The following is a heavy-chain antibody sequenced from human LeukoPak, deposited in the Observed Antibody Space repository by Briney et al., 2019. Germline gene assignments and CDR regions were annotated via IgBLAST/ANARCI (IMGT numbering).Heavy chain of an antibody. Sequence: PSETLSLTCTVSGGSISGYYWSWIRQPAGKGLEWIGRVYTSGSTHYNPSLKSRVTMSVDTSKNQFSLKLSSVTAADTAVYYCARIITGTKTAFDIWGQGTVVTVSS. J-gene: IGHJ3*02. CDR3: ARIITGTKTAFDI. V-gene: IGHV4-4*07. D-gene: IGHD1-7*01. CDR1: GGSISGYY. CDR2: VYTSGST.